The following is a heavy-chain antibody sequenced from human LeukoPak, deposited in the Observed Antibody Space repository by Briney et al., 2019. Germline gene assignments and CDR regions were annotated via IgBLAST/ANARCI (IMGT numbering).Heavy chain of an antibody. Sequence: GGSLRLSCAASGFSVRNNYMSWVRQAPGKGLEWVSVLYSGGSTYYADSVKGRFTISRDNSRNTLYLQMNSLRAEDTAVYYCAREYGSGSCFDFWGQGTLVTVSS. CDR1: GFSVRNNY. J-gene: IGHJ4*02. V-gene: IGHV3-66*01. CDR3: AREYGSGSCFDF. D-gene: IGHD3-10*01. CDR2: LYSGGST.